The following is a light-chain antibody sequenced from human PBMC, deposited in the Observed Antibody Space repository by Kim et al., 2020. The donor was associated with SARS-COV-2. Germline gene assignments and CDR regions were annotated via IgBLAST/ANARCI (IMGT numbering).Light chain of an antibody. CDR2: YDS. CDR3: QVWDSITNHRV. V-gene: IGLV3-21*01. J-gene: IGLJ3*02. Sequence: SYELTQPPSVSVAPGETATITCDGDNIGRKSVHWYQQKPAQAPVLVISYDSDRPSGIPERFSGSNSGNPATLTISRVEAGDEADYFCQVWDSITNHRVFG. CDR1: NIGRKS.